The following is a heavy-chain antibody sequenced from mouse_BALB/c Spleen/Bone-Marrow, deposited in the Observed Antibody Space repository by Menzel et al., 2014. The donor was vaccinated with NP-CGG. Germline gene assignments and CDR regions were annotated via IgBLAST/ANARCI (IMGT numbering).Heavy chain of an antibody. Sequence: EVQLQESGAELVRPGASVKLSCTASGFNIKDAYIHWLRQRPEQGLDWIGRIAPANGNTEYDPKFQVKATITADTSSNTAYLQLSSLTSEDTAGYYCVRSPGQVYFWGQGTLVTVSA. J-gene: IGHJ3*01. CDR2: IAPANGNT. CDR3: VRSPGQVYF. D-gene: IGHD3-3*01. CDR1: GFNIKDAY. V-gene: IGHV14-3*02.